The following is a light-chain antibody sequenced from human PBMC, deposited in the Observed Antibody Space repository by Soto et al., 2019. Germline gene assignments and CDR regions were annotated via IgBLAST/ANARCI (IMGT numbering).Light chain of an antibody. V-gene: IGKV1-5*03. Sequence: DIQMTQSPSTLSASVGDRVTITCRASQNIRSWLAWYQQKPGKAPRLLIYKASSLESGVPSRFSGSGSGTEFTLTISSLQPDDYATYYCQQYDSSSTFGGGAKGDI. CDR3: QQYDSSST. CDR2: KAS. J-gene: IGKJ4*02. CDR1: QNIRSW.